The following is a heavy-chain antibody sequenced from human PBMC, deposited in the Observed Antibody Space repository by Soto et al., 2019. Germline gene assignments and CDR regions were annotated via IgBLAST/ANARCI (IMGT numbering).Heavy chain of an antibody. CDR2: ISAYNGNT. J-gene: IGHJ5*02. D-gene: IGHD2-15*01. CDR1: GYTFNSYT. Sequence: QVQLVQSGAEVKKPGASVKVSCKASGYTFNSYTISWVRQAPGQGLEWMGRISAYNGNTNYAQKHQGRVTMTTDTSTTTAFMQLRSLRSDDTAVYLFAIVVVALGLCFDPWGQGTLVTVSS. CDR3: AIVVVALGLCFDP. V-gene: IGHV1-18*01.